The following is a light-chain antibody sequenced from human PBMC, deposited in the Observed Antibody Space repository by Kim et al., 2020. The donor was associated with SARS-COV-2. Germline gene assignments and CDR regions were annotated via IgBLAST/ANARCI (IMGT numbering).Light chain of an antibody. V-gene: IGKV1-5*03. CDR1: QSISSW. Sequence: DIQMTQSPSTLSASVGDRVIITCRASQSISSWLAWYQQKPGKAPKLLIYKASGLESGVPSRFSGSGSGTEFTLTISSLLPDDFATYYCQQYNSYPRTFGQGTKVDIK. CDR2: KAS. J-gene: IGKJ1*01. CDR3: QQYNSYPRT.